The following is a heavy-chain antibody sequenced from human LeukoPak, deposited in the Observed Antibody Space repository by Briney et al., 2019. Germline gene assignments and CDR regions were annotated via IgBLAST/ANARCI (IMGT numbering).Heavy chain of an antibody. Sequence: PSETLSLTCAVYGGSFSGYYWSWIRQPPGKGLEWIGEINHSGSTNYNPSLKSRVTISVDTSKNQFSLKLSSVTAADTAVYYCARAEVATKAFDYWGQGTLVTVSS. CDR2: INHSGST. CDR1: GGSFSGYY. V-gene: IGHV4-34*01. D-gene: IGHD5-12*01. J-gene: IGHJ4*02. CDR3: ARAEVATKAFDY.